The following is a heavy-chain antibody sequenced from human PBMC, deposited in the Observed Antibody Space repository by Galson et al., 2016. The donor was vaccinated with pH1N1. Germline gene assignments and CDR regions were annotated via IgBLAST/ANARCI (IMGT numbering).Heavy chain of an antibody. Sequence: QSGAEVKKPGESLKISCRASGYSFTSQWIAWVRQVPGKGLEWVGVVNPGGSTIRYSPPFQGQVTISSDKSINIAYLQWISLRASDPATYYCARQNDFGDYRGDAFDIWGQGTVVIVSS. D-gene: IGHD4-17*01. CDR1: GYSFTSQW. V-gene: IGHV5-51*03. CDR3: ARQNDFGDYRGDAFDI. CDR2: VNPGGSTI. J-gene: IGHJ3*02.